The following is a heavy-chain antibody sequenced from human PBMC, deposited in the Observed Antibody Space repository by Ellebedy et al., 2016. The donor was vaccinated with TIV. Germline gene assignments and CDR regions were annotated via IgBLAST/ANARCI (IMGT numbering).Heavy chain of an antibody. CDR2: IYHSGST. CDR3: ARVGSRWYGSVNYYYGMDV. V-gene: IGHV4-4*02. J-gene: IGHJ6*02. Sequence: MPGGSLRLSCAVSGGSISSSNWWSWVRQPPGKGLEWIGEIYHSGSTNYNPSLKSRVTISVDKSKNQFSLNLTSVTAADTAVYYCARVGSRWYGSVNYYYGMDVWGQGTTVTVSS. D-gene: IGHD6-13*01. CDR1: GGSISSSNW.